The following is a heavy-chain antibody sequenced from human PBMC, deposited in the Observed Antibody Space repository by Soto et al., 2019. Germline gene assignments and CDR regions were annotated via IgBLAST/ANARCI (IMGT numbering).Heavy chain of an antibody. Sequence: GGSLRLSCAASGFTFSSYAMSWVRHAPGKGLEWVSAISGSGGSTYYADSVKGRFTISRDNSKNTLYLQMNSLRAEDTAVYYCAKDQMIVVVITLFDYWGQGTLVTVSS. V-gene: IGHV3-23*01. CDR1: GFTFSSYA. CDR2: ISGSGGST. J-gene: IGHJ4*02. D-gene: IGHD3-22*01. CDR3: AKDQMIVVVITLFDY.